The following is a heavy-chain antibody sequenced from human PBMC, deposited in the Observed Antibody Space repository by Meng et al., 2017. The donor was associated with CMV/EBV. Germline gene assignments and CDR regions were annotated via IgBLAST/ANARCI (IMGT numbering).Heavy chain of an antibody. CDR1: GFTFSSYA. V-gene: IGHV3-30*04. CDR3: AGGVIAVASAIDY. Sequence: GESLKISCAASGFTFSSYAMHWVRQAPGKGLEWVAVISYDGSNKYYADSVKGRFTISRDNSKNTLYLQMNRLRAEDTAVYYCAGGVIAVASAIDYWGQGTLVTVSS. D-gene: IGHD6-19*01. CDR2: ISYDGSNK. J-gene: IGHJ4*02.